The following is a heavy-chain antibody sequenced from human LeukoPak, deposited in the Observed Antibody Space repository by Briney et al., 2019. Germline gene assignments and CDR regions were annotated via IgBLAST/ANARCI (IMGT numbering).Heavy chain of an antibody. Sequence: HPGGSLRLSCAVSGFTFSSYWMNWVRQAPGKGLEWVASIRQDGGEKSYVDSVKGGFTISRDNTKNSLYLQINSLRAEDTAVYYCARDGTAAGLYFDLWGQGTLVTVSS. CDR1: GFTFSSYW. CDR3: ARDGTAAGLYFDL. D-gene: IGHD6-13*01. J-gene: IGHJ4*01. V-gene: IGHV3-7*01. CDR2: IRQDGGEK.